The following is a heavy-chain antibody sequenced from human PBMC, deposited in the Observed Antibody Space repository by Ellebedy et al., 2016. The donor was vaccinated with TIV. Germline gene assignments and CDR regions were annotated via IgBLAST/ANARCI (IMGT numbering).Heavy chain of an antibody. CDR1: GFTLGDYV. Sequence: PGGSLRLSCTASGFTLGDYVMVWVRQAPGKGLEWVGFIRSNPYGGTTEYAASVKGKFTIPRDDSKSIAYLQMKSLKTEDTGVYYCTRVADYDISTGYHAGYYGMDVWGQGTTVTVSS. CDR2: IRSNPYGGTT. V-gene: IGHV3-49*04. CDR3: TRVADYDISTGYHAGYYGMDV. J-gene: IGHJ6*02. D-gene: IGHD3-9*01.